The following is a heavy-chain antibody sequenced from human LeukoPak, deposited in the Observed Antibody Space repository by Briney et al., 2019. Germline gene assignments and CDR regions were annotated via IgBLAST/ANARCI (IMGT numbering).Heavy chain of an antibody. Sequence: GGSLRLSCAASGFTFSTYGMHWVRQAPGKGLEWVAVIAYDGSNIHYADSVKGRFTISRDNSKKTLYLQMNSLRDEDTAVYYCAREGTMITTFDYWGQGTLVTVSS. D-gene: IGHD3-22*01. V-gene: IGHV3-30*03. CDR2: IAYDGSNI. CDR1: GFTFSTYG. J-gene: IGHJ4*02. CDR3: AREGTMITTFDY.